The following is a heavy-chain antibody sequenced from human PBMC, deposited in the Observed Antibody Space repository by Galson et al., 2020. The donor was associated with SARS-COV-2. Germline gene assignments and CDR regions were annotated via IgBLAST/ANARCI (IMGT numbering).Heavy chain of an antibody. D-gene: IGHD1-26*01. CDR2: ISYDGSNK. CDR1: GFTFSSYG. Sequence: GGSLRLSCAASGFTFSSYGMHWVRQAPGKGLEWVAVISYDGSNKYYADSVKGRFTISRDNSKNTLYLQMNSLRAEDTAVYYCAKSISGSPPGFDYWGQGTLVTVSS. CDR3: AKSISGSPPGFDY. J-gene: IGHJ4*02. V-gene: IGHV3-30*18.